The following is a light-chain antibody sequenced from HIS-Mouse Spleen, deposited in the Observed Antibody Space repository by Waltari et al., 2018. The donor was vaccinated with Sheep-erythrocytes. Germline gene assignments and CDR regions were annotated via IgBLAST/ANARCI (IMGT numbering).Light chain of an antibody. V-gene: IGLV2-11*01. CDR2: DVS. CDR3: CSYAGSYNYV. CDR1: SSDVGCYNY. Sequence: QSALTQPRSVSGSPGQSVTISCTGTSSDVGCYNYVPWYQQHPGKAPKLMIYDVSKRPSGVPDRFSGSKSGNTASLTISGLQAEDEADYYCCSYAGSYNYVFGTGTKVTVL. J-gene: IGLJ1*01.